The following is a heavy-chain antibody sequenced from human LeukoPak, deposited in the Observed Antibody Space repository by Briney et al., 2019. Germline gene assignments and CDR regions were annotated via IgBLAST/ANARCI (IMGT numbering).Heavy chain of an antibody. CDR1: GYTFTDYY. J-gene: IGHJ4*02. V-gene: IGHV1-2*02. CDR3: ARRPSSEGY. CDR2: INHKIGVT. Sequence: ASVKVSCKASGYTFTDYYMHWVRQAPGQGLEWMGWINHKIGVTKYAQKFQDRVAMTRDTSISTAYMDLSRLTSDDTAVYYCARRPSSEGYWGQGTLVTVSS.